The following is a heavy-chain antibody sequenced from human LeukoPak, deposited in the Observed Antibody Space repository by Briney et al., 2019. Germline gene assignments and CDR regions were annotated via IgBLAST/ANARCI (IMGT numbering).Heavy chain of an antibody. CDR1: GGSFSAYY. CDR2: INHSGST. J-gene: IGHJ4*02. CDR3: TKSPGPFNY. V-gene: IGHV4-34*01. Sequence: SETLSLTCAVYGGSFSAYYWSWIRQPPGKGLEWIGEINHSGSTNYNPSLKSRVTISVDTSKNQFSLKLNSTTAADTAMYYCTKSPGPFNYWGQGTLVTVSS.